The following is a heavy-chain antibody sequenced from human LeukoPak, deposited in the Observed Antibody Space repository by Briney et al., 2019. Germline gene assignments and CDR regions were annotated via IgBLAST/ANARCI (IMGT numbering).Heavy chain of an antibody. CDR3: ALSTRWYYFNY. CDR2: IENSGTT. D-gene: IGHD4-23*01. Sequence: SETLSLTCSISGGSISSSFDWSWIRQPPGKGLEWIGSIENSGTTNYNPSLKSRVTMSVDTSRKQFSLNLRSVTAADTAVYYCALSTRWYYFNYWGQGTRVTGSS. J-gene: IGHJ4*02. V-gene: IGHV4-4*09. CDR1: GGSISSSFD.